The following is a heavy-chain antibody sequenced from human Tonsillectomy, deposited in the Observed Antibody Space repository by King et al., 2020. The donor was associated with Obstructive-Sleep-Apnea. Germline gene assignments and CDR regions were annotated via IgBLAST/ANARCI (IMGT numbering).Heavy chain of an antibody. J-gene: IGHJ2*01. Sequence: QLQESGPGLVKPSETLSLTCTVSGYSISSGYYWGWIRQPPGKGLEWIGSIYHSGSTYYNPSLKSRVSISVDMSKNQFSLKLSSVTAADTAVYYCARAVVGATDWYFDLWGRGTLVTVSS. D-gene: IGHD1-26*01. CDR2: IYHSGST. CDR1: GYSISSGYY. V-gene: IGHV4-38-2*02. CDR3: ARAVVGATDWYFDL.